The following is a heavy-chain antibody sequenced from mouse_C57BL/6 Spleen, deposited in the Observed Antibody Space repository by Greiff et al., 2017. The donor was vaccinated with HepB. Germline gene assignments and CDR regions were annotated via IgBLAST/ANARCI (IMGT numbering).Heavy chain of an antibody. CDR1: GYAFTNYL. J-gene: IGHJ3*01. CDR3: ARSDYYGSSYCAY. D-gene: IGHD1-1*01. Sequence: QVQLQQSGAELVRPGPSVKVSCKASGYAFTNYLIEWVKQRPGQGLEWIGVINPGSGGTNYNEKFKGKATLTADKSSSTAYMQLSSLTSEDSAVYFCARSDYYGSSYCAYWGQGTLVTVSA. CDR2: INPGSGGT. V-gene: IGHV1-54*01.